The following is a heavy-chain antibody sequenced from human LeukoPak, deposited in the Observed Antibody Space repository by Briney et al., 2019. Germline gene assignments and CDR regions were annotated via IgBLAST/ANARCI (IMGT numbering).Heavy chain of an antibody. J-gene: IGHJ4*02. D-gene: IGHD5-12*01. V-gene: IGHV3-7*01. CDR2: IKQDGSEK. Sequence: GGSLRLSCAASGFTFSSYWMSWVRQAPGKGLEWVANIKQDGSEKYYVDSVKGRFTISRDNAKNSLYLQMNSLRAEDTAVYYCASVREKVATPGEASDYWGQGTLVTVSS. CDR3: ASVREKVATPGEASDY. CDR1: GFTFSSYW.